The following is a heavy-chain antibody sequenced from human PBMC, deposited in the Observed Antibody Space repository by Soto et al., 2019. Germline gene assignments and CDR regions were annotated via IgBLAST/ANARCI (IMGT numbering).Heavy chain of an antibody. CDR2: ISSSGRNT. Sequence: PGGSLRLSXAASGFTISSYAMSWVRQAPGKGLEWVSAISSSGRNTYYADSVKGRFTISRDNSKNTLYLQMNSLRAEDTAVYYCAKDNYVDTAMVTFDYWGQGTLVTVSS. CDR1: GFTISSYA. D-gene: IGHD5-18*01. V-gene: IGHV3-23*01. J-gene: IGHJ4*02. CDR3: AKDNYVDTAMVTFDY.